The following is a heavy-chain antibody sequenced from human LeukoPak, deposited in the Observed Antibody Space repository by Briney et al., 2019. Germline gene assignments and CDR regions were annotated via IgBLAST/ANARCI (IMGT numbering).Heavy chain of an antibody. CDR3: ARSSYYYDVGPPVG. CDR2: VNQGGTGK. D-gene: IGHD3-22*01. CDR1: GFRFSSQW. V-gene: IGHV3-7*01. J-gene: IGHJ4*02. Sequence: PGGSLRLSCAASGFRFSSQWMSWARQAPGKGLEWVAIVNQGGTGKYYVDSVKGRFTISRDNAKNSLYLQMNSLRAEDTAVYYCARSSYYYDVGPPVGWGQGTLVTVSS.